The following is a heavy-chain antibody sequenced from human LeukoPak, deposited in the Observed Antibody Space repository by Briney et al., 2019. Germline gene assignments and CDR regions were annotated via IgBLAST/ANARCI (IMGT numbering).Heavy chain of an antibody. CDR1: GFSFSSAW. CDR3: TRNADHDF. V-gene: IGHV3-15*01. D-gene: IGHD1-14*01. Sequence: NPGGSLRLSCAASGFSFSSAWMNWVRQAPGKGLEWVGRVKRKSDGETTDYGAPVKGRFTISRDDSKNTLYLQMNSLKIEDTAVYFCTRNADHDFWGQGALVTVSS. J-gene: IGHJ4*02. CDR2: VKRKSDGETT.